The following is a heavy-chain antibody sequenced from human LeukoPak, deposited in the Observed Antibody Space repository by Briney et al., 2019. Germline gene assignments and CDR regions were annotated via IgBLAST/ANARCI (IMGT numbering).Heavy chain of an antibody. CDR1: GDSVSSDSYY. D-gene: IGHD1-26*01. J-gene: IGHJ4*02. Sequence: SETLSLTCTVSGDSVSSDSYYRGWIRQPPRKGLEWIGSVFYRDRTYYNPSLRSRLTITVDTPKNEVSLNLRSVTAADTAIYYCVRHLVGVAEGYFDYWGQGIQITVSS. CDR2: VFYRDRT. CDR3: VRHLVGVAEGYFDY. V-gene: IGHV4-39*01.